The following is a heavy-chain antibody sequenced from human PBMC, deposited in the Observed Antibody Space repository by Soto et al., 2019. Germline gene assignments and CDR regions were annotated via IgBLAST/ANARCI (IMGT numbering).Heavy chain of an antibody. CDR1: GFTFSTYR. J-gene: IGHJ4*02. CDR2: ITSSGSNI. Sequence: EVQLVESGGVLVQPGGSLRLSCAASGFTFSTYRMNWVRQAPGKGLEWVSSITSSGSNIYYADSVKGRFTISRDNAKXXXXXXXXXXXXXXXXXXXXXXXXXXXXXYFDYWGQGTLVTVSS. CDR3: XXXXXXXXXYFDY. V-gene: IGHV3-48*01.